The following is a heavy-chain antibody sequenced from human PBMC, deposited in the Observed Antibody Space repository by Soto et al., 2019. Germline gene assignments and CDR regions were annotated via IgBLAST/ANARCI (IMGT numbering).Heavy chain of an antibody. J-gene: IGHJ6*02. V-gene: IGHV4-34*01. CDR1: GGSFSGYY. D-gene: IGHD5-18*01. Sequence: SETLSLTCAVYGGSFSGYYWSWIRQPPGKGLEWIGEINHSGSTNYNPSLKSRVTISVDTSKNQFSLKLSSVTAADTAVYYCASVGGYSYGYRVGYYYYGMDVWGQGTTVTVSS. CDR2: INHSGST. CDR3: ASVGGYSYGYRVGYYYYGMDV.